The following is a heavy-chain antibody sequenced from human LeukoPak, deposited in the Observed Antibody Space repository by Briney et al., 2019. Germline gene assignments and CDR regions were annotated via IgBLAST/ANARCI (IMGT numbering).Heavy chain of an antibody. J-gene: IGHJ4*02. CDR2: ISYDGNNK. CDR3: VRDTVYYDSSGYWDGDY. D-gene: IGHD3-22*01. Sequence: PGGSLRLSCAASGFMFSSCAMHWVRQAPGKGLEWVAVISYDGNNKYYADSVKGRFIISRDNSKNTLYLQMNSLRPEDTTVYYCVRDTVYYDSSGYWDGDYWGQGTLVTVSS. CDR1: GFMFSSCA. V-gene: IGHV3-30-3*01.